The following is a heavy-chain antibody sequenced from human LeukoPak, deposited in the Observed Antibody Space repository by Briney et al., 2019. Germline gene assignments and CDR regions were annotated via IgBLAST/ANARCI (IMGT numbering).Heavy chain of an antibody. CDR2: ISFDGNNK. CDR1: GFTFSSYA. Sequence: PGGSLRLSCAASGFTFSSYAMHWVRQAPGKGLEWVTVISFDGNNKYYAASVKGRFTISRDNSKNILYLQMNSLRTEDTAVYYCAKDQSYYYYMDVWGKGTTVTISS. CDR3: AKDQSYYYYMDV. V-gene: IGHV3-30-3*01. J-gene: IGHJ6*03.